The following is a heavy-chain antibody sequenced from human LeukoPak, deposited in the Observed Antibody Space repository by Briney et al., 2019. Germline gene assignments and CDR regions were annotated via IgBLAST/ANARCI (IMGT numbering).Heavy chain of an antibody. CDR3: AKVGGVGVVAATKVWWVHP. D-gene: IGHD2-15*01. Sequence: ASVKVSCKASGYTFTSYGISWVRQAPGQGLEWMGWISAYNGNTNYAQKLQGRVTMTTDTSTGTAYMELRSLRSDDTAVHYCAKVGGVGVVAATKVWWVHPWGQGTLVTVSS. V-gene: IGHV1-18*01. CDR2: ISAYNGNT. CDR1: GYTFTSYG. J-gene: IGHJ5*02.